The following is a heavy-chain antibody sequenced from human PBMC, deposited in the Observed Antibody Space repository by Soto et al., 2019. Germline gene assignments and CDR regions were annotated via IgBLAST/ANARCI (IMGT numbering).Heavy chain of an antibody. Sequence: EVRLEESGGGLIQPGGSLRLSCTAYGLGVRNNYMSWVRQAPGMGLEWVSVIYNDGTTYYADSVKGRFTLSRDTSKNTLSLQMDSLRAEDTAVYYCVRPLPAGRNYGMDVWGPGTTVTVSS. J-gene: IGHJ6*02. CDR1: GLGVRNNY. D-gene: IGHD3-10*01. CDR2: IYNDGTT. CDR3: VRPLPAGRNYGMDV. V-gene: IGHV3-53*01.